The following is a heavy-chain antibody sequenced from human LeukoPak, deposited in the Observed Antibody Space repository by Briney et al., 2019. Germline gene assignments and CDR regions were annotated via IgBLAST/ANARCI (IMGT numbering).Heavy chain of an antibody. CDR3: AREIIDYYDSSGYVDGDYFDY. CDR2: IYHSGST. J-gene: IGHJ4*02. Sequence: SSETLSLTCTVSGYSISSGYYWGWIRQSPGKGLEWIGSIYHSGSTYYNPSLKSRVTISVDTSKNQFSLKLSSVTAADTAVYYCAREIIDYYDSSGYVDGDYFDYWGQGTLVTVSS. V-gene: IGHV4-38-2*02. D-gene: IGHD3-22*01. CDR1: GYSISSGYY.